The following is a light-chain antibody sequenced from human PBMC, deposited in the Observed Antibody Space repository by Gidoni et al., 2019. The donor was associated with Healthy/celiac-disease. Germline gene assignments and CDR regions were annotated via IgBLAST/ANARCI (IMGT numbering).Light chain of an antibody. CDR3: MQALQTPPT. CDR2: LGS. V-gene: IGKV2-28*01. CDR1: QSLLHSNVYNY. Sequence: EMVMTQSPLSLPVTPGEPASIPCRSSQSLLHSNVYNYLAWYLQKPGQSPQLLIYLGSNRASGVPARFSGSGSGTDFTLTISRVEAEDVGVYYCMQALQTPPTFGQGTKVEIK. J-gene: IGKJ1*01.